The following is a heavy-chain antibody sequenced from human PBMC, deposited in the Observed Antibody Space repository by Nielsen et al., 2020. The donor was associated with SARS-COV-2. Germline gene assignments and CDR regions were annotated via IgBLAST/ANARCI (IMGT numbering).Heavy chain of an antibody. CDR1: GFTFSNYA. CDR3: AKSLLRYYYYGMDV. V-gene: IGHV3-23*01. CDR2: IGGSGDIT. J-gene: IGHJ6*02. Sequence: GGSLRLSCAASGFTFSNYAMSWVRQAPGKGLEWVSTIGGSGDITYYGDPVKGRFTISRDNSRNTLYLQMNSLRAEDTAVYYCAKSLLRYYYYGMDVWGQGTTVTVSS. D-gene: IGHD2-15*01.